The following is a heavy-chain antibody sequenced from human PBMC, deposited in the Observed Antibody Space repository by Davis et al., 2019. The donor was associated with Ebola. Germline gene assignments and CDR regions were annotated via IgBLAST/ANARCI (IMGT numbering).Heavy chain of an antibody. J-gene: IGHJ6*02. V-gene: IGHV3-15*01. CDR1: GFTFSNAW. CDR2: IKSKTDGGTT. D-gene: IGHD6-13*01. Sequence: GESLKISCAASGFTFSNAWMSWVRQAPGKGLEWVGRIKSKTDGGTTDYAAPVKGRFTISRDDSKNTLYLQMNNLKTEDTAVYYCTTARSLAAARYYPYYYYYGMDVWGQGTTVTVSS. CDR3: TTARSLAAARYYPYYYYYGMDV.